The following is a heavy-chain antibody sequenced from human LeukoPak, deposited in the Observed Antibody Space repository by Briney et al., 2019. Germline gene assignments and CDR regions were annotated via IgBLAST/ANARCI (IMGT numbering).Heavy chain of an antibody. V-gene: IGHV3-74*01. CDR1: GFTFSSYW. Sequence: GGSLRLSCAASGFTFSSYWMYWVRQAPGKGLVWVSRINSDGSSTSYADSVKGRFTISRDNAKNTLWLQMNSLGAEDTAVYYCTTEKSRYYDILTGYAAWGLGSYDIWGQGTMVTVSS. CDR2: INSDGSST. CDR3: TTEKSRYYDILTGYAAWGLGSYDI. J-gene: IGHJ3*02. D-gene: IGHD3-9*01.